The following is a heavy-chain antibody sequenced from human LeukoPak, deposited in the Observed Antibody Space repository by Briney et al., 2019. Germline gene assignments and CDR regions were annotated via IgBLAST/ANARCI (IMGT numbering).Heavy chain of an antibody. Sequence: GASVKVSCKVSGYTLTKLSMHWVRQAPGKGLEWMGGFDPEDGETIYAQKFQGRVTITADKSTSTAYMELSSLRSEDTAVYYCARDGCSGGSCYAFDIWGQGTMVTVSS. J-gene: IGHJ3*02. D-gene: IGHD2-15*01. CDR2: FDPEDGET. CDR1: GYTLTKLS. CDR3: ARDGCSGGSCYAFDI. V-gene: IGHV1-24*01.